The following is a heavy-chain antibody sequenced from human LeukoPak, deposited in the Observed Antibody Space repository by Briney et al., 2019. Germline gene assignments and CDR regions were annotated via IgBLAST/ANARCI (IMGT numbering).Heavy chain of an antibody. CDR3: AKSTIVVVVAALDY. Sequence: AGGSLRLSCAASGLTFSSYAMSWVRQAPGKGLEWVSAISGSGDKTYYAHSVKGRFTISRDNSKNTLYLQMNSLRAEDTAVYYCAKSTIVVVVAALDYWGQGTLVTVSS. D-gene: IGHD2-15*01. J-gene: IGHJ4*02. CDR1: GLTFSSYA. CDR2: ISGSGDKT. V-gene: IGHV3-23*01.